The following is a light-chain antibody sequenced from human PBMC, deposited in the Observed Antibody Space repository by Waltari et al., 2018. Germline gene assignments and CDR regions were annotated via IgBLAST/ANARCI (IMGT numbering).Light chain of an antibody. J-gene: IGLJ3*02. CDR1: SGHSSNI. CDR2: VNSDGRH. V-gene: IGLV4-69*01. Sequence: QLVLTQSPSASASLGASVKLTCTLSSGHSSNIIAWHQQQPEKGPRYLMKVNSDGRHSKGDDIPDRFSGSSSGAERYLTIYSLPSEDEADYYGQTGGHGTWVFGGGTKLTGL. CDR3: QTGGHGTWV.